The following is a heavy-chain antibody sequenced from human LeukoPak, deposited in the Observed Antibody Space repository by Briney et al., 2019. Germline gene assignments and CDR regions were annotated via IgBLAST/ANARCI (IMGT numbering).Heavy chain of an antibody. J-gene: IGHJ6*03. V-gene: IGHV4-38-2*01. Sequence: SETLSLTCAVSGYSISSGYYWGWIRQPPGKGLEWIGSIYHSGSTYYNPSLKIRVTISVDTSKNQFSMKLSSVTAADTAVYYCARQSLYYDFWSALEYYMDVWGKGTTVTVSS. D-gene: IGHD3-3*01. CDR3: ARQSLYYDFWSALEYYMDV. CDR1: GYSISSGYY. CDR2: IYHSGST.